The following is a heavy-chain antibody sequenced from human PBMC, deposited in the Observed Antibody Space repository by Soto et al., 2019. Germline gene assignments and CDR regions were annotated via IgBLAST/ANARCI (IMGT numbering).Heavy chain of an antibody. D-gene: IGHD2-15*01. J-gene: IGHJ5*02. CDR1: CASVWADSYF. V-gene: IGHV4-39*01. CDR3: ARHPTGFPNWIEP. CDR2: IYNSGV. Sequence: PSETLSPTCTVSCASVWADSYFLTWIRQPPGKGLEWIGSIYNSGVDYNPSLKSRVTISVDTSKTQFSLRLTSVTAADTALYYCARHPTGFPNWIEPWGQGIMVTVSS.